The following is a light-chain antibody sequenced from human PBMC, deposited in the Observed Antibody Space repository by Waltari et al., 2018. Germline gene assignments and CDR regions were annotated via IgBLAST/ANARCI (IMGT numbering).Light chain of an antibody. J-gene: IGKJ3*01. Sequence: DIVMTQSPDSLAVSLGERATINYKSSQSVLYSSNNKNYLVWYQQKPGQPPKVLIYWASTRESGVPDRFSGSGSGTDFTLTISSLQAEDVAVYYCQQYYSTPFTFGPGTKVDIK. V-gene: IGKV4-1*01. CDR3: QQYYSTPFT. CDR1: QSVLYSSNNKNY. CDR2: WAS.